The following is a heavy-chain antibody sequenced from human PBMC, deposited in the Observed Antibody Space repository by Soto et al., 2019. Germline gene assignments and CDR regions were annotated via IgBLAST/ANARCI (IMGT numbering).Heavy chain of an antibody. CDR1: GGTFSSYA. J-gene: IGHJ5*02. CDR2: IIPIFGTA. D-gene: IGHD4-17*01. V-gene: IGHV1-69*13. Sequence: SVKVSCKASGGTFSSYAISWVRQAPGQGLEWMGGIIPIFGTANYAQKFQGRVTITADESTSTAYMELSSLRSEDTAVYYCAREVDYGENWFDPWGQGTLVTVSS. CDR3: AREVDYGENWFDP.